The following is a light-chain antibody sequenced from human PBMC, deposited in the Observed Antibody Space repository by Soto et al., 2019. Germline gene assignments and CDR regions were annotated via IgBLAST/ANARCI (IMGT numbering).Light chain of an antibody. Sequence: DIVMTQSQDSLAVSLGERATINCKSSQLVLYNSDNKNYLAWYQQKAGQPPKLLIYLASTRDSGVPDRDSGSRAVADFTLTIKHLQAEDVAVYYCQQDYTTLSFGGGTKVEFK. CDR1: QLVLYNSDNKNY. V-gene: IGKV4-1*01. J-gene: IGKJ4*01. CDR2: LAS. CDR3: QQDYTTLS.